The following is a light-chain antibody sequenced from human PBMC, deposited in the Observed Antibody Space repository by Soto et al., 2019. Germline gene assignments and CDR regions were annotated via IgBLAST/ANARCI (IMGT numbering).Light chain of an antibody. CDR1: QSVSSSY. CDR2: GAS. J-gene: IGKJ2*01. CDR3: QRYGSTPEYT. V-gene: IGKV3-20*01. Sequence: EIVLTQSPGTLSLSPGERATLSCRASQSVSSSYLAWYQQKPGQAPRLLIYGASSRATGTSDMFSGSGSGTEFTLTISRMEQEDFALYYWQRYGSTPEYTFGQGTMLEIK.